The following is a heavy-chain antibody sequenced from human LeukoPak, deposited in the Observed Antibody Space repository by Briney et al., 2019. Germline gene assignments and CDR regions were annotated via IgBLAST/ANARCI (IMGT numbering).Heavy chain of an antibody. D-gene: IGHD5-12*01. CDR1: GSNVSANY. J-gene: IGHJ3*02. CDR2: IYSSGST. CDR3: ARGIARQTYGYSDGWIAFDI. V-gene: IGHV3-53*01. Sequence: GGSLRLSCAASGSNVSANYMTWVRQAPGKGLEWVSVIYSSGSTYYADSVRGRFTLSRDNSKNTLYLHMNSLRVEDTAVHYCARGIARQTYGYSDGWIAFDIWGQGTMVTVSS.